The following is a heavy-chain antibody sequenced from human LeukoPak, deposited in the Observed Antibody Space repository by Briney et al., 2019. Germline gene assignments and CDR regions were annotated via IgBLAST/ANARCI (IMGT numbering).Heavy chain of an antibody. D-gene: IGHD6-19*01. CDR3: AGLEGRYSTDWSYFFDY. V-gene: IGHV4-4*02. CDR2: MYLDGRT. CDR1: GGSISSLNM. Sequence: PSETLSLTCAVSGGSISSLNMWSWLRQPPGKGLEWVGEMYLDGRTNFHPSVRGRVTIFIDKPKNQLSLQLTSVTAADTAVYYCAGLEGRYSTDWSYFFDYWGQGALVTVSS. J-gene: IGHJ4*02.